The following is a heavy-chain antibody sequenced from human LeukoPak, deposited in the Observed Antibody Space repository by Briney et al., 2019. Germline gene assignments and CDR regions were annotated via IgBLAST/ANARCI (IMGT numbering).Heavy chain of an antibody. V-gene: IGHV3-23*01. Sequence: GGSLRLSCAASGFTFSLYWMSWVRQAPGKGLEWVSAIIGSGGNTYYADSVKGRFTISRDNSKNTLCMHMNSLRADDTAIYYCAKASGPSGYYYMDVRGKGTTVTVSS. CDR1: GFTFSLYW. CDR3: AKASGPSGYYYMDV. J-gene: IGHJ6*03. CDR2: IIGSGGNT.